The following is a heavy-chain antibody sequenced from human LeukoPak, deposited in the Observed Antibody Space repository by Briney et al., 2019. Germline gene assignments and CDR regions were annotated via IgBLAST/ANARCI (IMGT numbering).Heavy chain of an antibody. D-gene: IGHD4-17*01. J-gene: IGHJ4*02. CDR3: AKSYGDYLGYFDS. CDR1: GFTFNTYA. Sequence: GGSLRLSCAASGFTFNTYAMSWVRQAPGKGLEWVSSISYSGDSTDYADSVKGRLTISRDNSQNTLGLKMNSLRAEDTAVYYCAKSYGDYLGYFDSWGQGTLVTVSS. CDR2: ISYSGDST. V-gene: IGHV3-23*01.